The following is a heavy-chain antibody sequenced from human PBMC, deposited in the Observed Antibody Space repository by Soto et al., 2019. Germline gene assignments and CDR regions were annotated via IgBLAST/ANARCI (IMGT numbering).Heavy chain of an antibody. CDR2: ISSTTNYI. CDR3: ARESEDLTSNFDY. V-gene: IGHV3-21*06. Sequence: GGSLRLSCAASGFTYTRYSMNWVRQAPGKGLEWVPSISSTTNYIYYGDSMKGRFTISRDNAKNSLYLEMNSLRAEDTAVYYCARESEDLTSNFDYWGQGTLVTVSS. CDR1: GFTYTRYS. J-gene: IGHJ4*02.